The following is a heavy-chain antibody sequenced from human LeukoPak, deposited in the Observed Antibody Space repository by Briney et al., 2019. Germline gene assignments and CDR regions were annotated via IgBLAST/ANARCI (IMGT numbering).Heavy chain of an antibody. CDR3: ARGVIVVVPAAGFDP. D-gene: IGHD2-2*01. V-gene: IGHV1-8*02. CDR1: GYTFTSYY. J-gene: IGHJ5*02. Sequence: ASVKVSCKASGYTFTSYYMHWVRQAPGQGLEWMGWMNPNSGNTGYAQKFQGRVTMTRNTSISTAYMELSSLRSEDTAVYYCARGVIVVVPAAGFDPWGQGTLVTVSS. CDR2: MNPNSGNT.